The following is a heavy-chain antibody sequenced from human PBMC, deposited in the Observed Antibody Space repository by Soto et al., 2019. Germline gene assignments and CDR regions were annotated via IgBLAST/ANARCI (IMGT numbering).Heavy chain of an antibody. CDR2: IYPGGVNI. J-gene: IGHJ5*01. Sequence: ASVKVSCKAIGYSFTGHYMHWVRQAPGQGLEWMGTIYPGGVNIGYAQKFKGRVTMTRDTSTSTVYMELNSLTSEDTAVYYCARDLGGWPDSWGQGTLVTVSS. V-gene: IGHV1-46*01. D-gene: IGHD2-15*01. CDR3: ARDLGGWPDS. CDR1: GYSFTGHY.